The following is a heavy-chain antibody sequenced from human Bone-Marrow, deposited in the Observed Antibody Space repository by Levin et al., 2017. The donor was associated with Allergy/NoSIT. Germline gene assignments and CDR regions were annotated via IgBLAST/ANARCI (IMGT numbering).Heavy chain of an antibody. V-gene: IGHV4/OR15-8*01. Sequence: GSLRLSCVVSGDSLSSTNWWSWVRQSPGKGLEWIGEVYHDGSSSYNPSLKSRVVISIDRSKNQFSLNVQSVTAADTAVYFCARRRGATIGPFDYWGQGTLVTVSS. CDR1: GDSLSSTNW. CDR3: ARRRGATIGPFDY. CDR2: VYHDGSS. D-gene: IGHD3-10*01. J-gene: IGHJ4*02.